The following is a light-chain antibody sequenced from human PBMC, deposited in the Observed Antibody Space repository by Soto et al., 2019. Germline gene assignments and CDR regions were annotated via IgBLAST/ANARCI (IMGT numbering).Light chain of an antibody. CDR1: QSVSIL. Sequence: IVITHSPATLSVSPWQRSTISSRASQSVSILLAWYQQKPGQAPRLLIYHASTRATGSPARFSGSGSGTEFTLTISSLQSEDFAVYYCQQYNNWPQTFGQGTKVDIK. CDR2: HAS. J-gene: IGKJ1*01. V-gene: IGKV3-15*01. CDR3: QQYNNWPQT.